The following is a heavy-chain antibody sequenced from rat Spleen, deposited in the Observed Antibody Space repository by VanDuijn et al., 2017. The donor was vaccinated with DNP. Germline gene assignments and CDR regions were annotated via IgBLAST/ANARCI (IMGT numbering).Heavy chain of an antibody. J-gene: IGHJ2*01. D-gene: IGHD1-3*01. CDR2: ITYNGGTT. CDR3: TRRRDYGSSFAY. V-gene: IGHV5-7*01. Sequence: EVQLVESGGGLVQPGRSLRLSCAASGFTFSDCNMAWVRQAPKTGLEWVATITYNGGTTYYRDSLRGRFTISRDNAENTLSLQMDSLRSDDTATYYCTRRRDYGSSFAYWGQGVMVTVSS. CDR1: GFTFSDCN.